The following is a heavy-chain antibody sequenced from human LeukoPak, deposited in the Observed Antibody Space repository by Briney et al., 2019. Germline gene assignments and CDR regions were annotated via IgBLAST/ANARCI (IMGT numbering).Heavy chain of an antibody. J-gene: IGHJ5*02. Sequence: ASVKVSCKVSGYTLTELSMHWVRQAPGKGLEWMGGFDPEDGETIYAQNLQGRVTMTTDTSTDTAYMELRSLRSDDTAVYYCARDGLSYTNPNNWFDPWGQGTLVTVSS. V-gene: IGHV1-24*01. CDR2: FDPEDGET. CDR1: GYTLTELS. CDR3: ARDGLSYTNPNNWFDP. D-gene: IGHD2-2*02.